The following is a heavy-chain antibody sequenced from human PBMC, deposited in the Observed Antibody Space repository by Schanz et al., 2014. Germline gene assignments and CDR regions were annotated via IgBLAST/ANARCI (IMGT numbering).Heavy chain of an antibody. Sequence: AQLVESGGGVVQPGRSLRLSCAASGFAFRSYSMHWVRQAPGKGLEWVSIIYSGVSTYYADSVKGRFTISRDNSKNTVYLQMNSLRGEDTGMYYCARGDPVAGLDYWGRGTLVTVSS. CDR1: GFAFRSYS. CDR3: ARGDPVAGLDY. CDR2: IYSGVST. J-gene: IGHJ4*02. V-gene: IGHV3-66*01.